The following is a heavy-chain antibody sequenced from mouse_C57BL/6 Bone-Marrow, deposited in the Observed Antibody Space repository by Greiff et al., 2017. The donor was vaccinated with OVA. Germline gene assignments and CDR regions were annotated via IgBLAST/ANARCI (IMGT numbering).Heavy chain of an antibody. J-gene: IGHJ4*01. CDR2: INPYNGGT. V-gene: IGHV1-19*01. D-gene: IGHD3-1*01. CDR1: GYTFTDYY. CDR3: ARGLAPGMDY. Sequence: EVKLQESGPVLVKPGASVKMSCKASGYTFTDYYMNWVKQSHGKSLEWIGVINPYNGGTSYNQKFKGKATLTVDKSSSTAYMELNSLTSEDSAVYYCARGLAPGMDYWGQGTSVTVSS.